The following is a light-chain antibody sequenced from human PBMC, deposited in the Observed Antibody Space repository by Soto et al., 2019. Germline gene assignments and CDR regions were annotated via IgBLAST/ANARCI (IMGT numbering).Light chain of an antibody. J-gene: IGKJ1*01. CDR2: QVS. Sequence: DVVLTQTPISSPVTLGQPASISCRSSQSLVYSDGNTYLSWLQQRPGQPPRLLIYQVSNRFSGVPDRFSGSGAGTDFTLKISRVEAEDVGVYSCIQFSHFPRTFGQGTKVEIK. V-gene: IGKV2-24*01. CDR1: QSLVYSDGNTY. CDR3: IQFSHFPRT.